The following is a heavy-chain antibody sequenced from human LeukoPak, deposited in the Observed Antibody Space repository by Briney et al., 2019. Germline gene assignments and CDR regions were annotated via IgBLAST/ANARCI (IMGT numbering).Heavy chain of an antibody. J-gene: IGHJ3*02. CDR3: ASYRRLGSSWTRSDAFDI. D-gene: IGHD6-13*01. Sequence: GGSLRLSCAASGFTFSSNYVSWVRQAPGKGLEWVSVIYSGGSTYYADSVKGRFTISRDNSKNTLYLQMNSLRAEDTAVYYCASYRRLGSSWTRSDAFDIWGQGTMVTVSS. CDR2: IYSGGST. CDR1: GFTFSSNY. V-gene: IGHV3-66*01.